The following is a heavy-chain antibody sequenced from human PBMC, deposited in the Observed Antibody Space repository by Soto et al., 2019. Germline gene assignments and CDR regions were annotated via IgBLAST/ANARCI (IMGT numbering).Heavy chain of an antibody. CDR1: DGPITTSY. J-gene: IGHJ5*02. D-gene: IGHD3-22*01. CDR2: ISYRGST. V-gene: IGHV4-59*01. Sequence: SGAVSLTCTDSDGPITTSYWSWIRQPLGKALEWIGYISYRGSTNYNPSLKSRLTISIDTSKSQISLKLASMTTADTAVYYCASSGIVGREVNTWFDPWGQGTLVTVSS. CDR3: ASSGIVGREVNTWFDP.